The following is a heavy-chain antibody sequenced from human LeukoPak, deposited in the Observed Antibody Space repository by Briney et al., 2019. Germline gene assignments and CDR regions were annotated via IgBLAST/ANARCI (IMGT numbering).Heavy chain of an antibody. CDR1: GFTFSSYW. CDR2: ISSDGRTT. CDR3: ARDSSGWYGGYFDY. V-gene: IGHV3-74*01. J-gene: IGHJ4*02. Sequence: GGSLRLSCAASGFTFSSYWMYWVRQAPGMGLVWVSRISSDGRTTSYADSVKGRSTISRDNAKNTLYLQMSSVRAEDTAVYYCARDSSGWYGGYFDYWGQGTLVTVSS. D-gene: IGHD6-19*01.